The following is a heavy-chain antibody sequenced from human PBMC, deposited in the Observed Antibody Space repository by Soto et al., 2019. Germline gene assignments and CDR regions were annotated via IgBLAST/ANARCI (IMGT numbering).Heavy chain of an antibody. CDR3: ARDPHDYSREPSGQRQTYGMDV. CDR1: GGSISSGGYY. J-gene: IGHJ6*04. D-gene: IGHD4-4*01. Sequence: SETLSLTCTVSGGSISSGGYYWSWIRQHPGKGLEWIGYIYYSGSTYYNPSLKSRVTISVDTSKNQFSLKLSSVTAADTAVYYCARDPHDYSREPSGQRQTYGMDVWGKGTTVIVSS. CDR2: IYYSGST. V-gene: IGHV4-31*03.